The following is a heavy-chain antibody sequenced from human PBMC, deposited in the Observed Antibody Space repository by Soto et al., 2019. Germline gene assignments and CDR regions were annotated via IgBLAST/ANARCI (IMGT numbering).Heavy chain of an antibody. Sequence: QVQLVESGGGVVQPGRSLRLSCAASGFTFNSYAMHWVRQAPGKGLEWVAVISNDGSNKYYADSVKGRFTISRDNSKNTLYVQMNSLRAEDRAVYYCARSSSGWSREGYYYYGMDVW. CDR1: GFTFNSYA. V-gene: IGHV3-30-3*01. CDR3: ARSSSGWSREGYYYYGMDV. CDR2: ISNDGSNK. J-gene: IGHJ6*01. D-gene: IGHD6-19*01.